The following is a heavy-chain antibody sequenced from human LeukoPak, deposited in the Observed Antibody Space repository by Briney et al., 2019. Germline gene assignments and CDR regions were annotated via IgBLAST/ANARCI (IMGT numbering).Heavy chain of an antibody. CDR3: ARARTMITFGGVRHAFDI. Sequence: ASASVSCKASGGTFSIYAFNWVRPAPGQGLGWVGRIIPLLGVTNHAQKLQGRVTVTADPATNTAYMELSSLIPDDTAVYYCARARTMITFGGVRHAFDIWGQGTLVTVSS. J-gene: IGHJ3*02. CDR1: GGTFSIYA. D-gene: IGHD3-16*01. V-gene: IGHV1-69*04. CDR2: IIPLLGVT.